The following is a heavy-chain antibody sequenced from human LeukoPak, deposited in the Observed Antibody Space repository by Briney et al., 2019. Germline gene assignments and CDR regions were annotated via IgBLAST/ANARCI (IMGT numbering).Heavy chain of an antibody. CDR2: ISYDGSNK. CDR3: ARGLNGNYDSGAYAY. J-gene: IGHJ4*02. Sequence: GGSLRLSCAASGFTFSSYAMHWVRQAPGKGLEWVAVISYDGSNKYYADSVKGRFTISRDNSKNTLYLQMNSLRAEDTAVYYCARGLNGNYDSGAYAYWGQGTLVTVSS. V-gene: IGHV3-30-3*01. D-gene: IGHD3-22*01. CDR1: GFTFSSYA.